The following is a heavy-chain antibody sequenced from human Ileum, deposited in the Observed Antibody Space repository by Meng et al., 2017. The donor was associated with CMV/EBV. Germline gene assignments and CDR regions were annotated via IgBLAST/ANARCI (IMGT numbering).Heavy chain of an antibody. Sequence: SGFTFSTSAMSWVRQAPGQGLECVSSIVGSAGKTYYADSVKGRFTISRDTSKNTLYLQMNSLRAEDTAIYYCAKDHYYNGIYYFDYWGQGTLVTVSS. CDR1: GFTFSTSA. CDR3: AKDHYYNGIYYFDY. V-gene: IGHV3-23*01. D-gene: IGHD3-10*01. CDR2: IVGSAGKT. J-gene: IGHJ4*02.